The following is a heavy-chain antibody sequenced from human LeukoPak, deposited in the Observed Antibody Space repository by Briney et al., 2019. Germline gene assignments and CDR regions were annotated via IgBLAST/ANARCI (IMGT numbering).Heavy chain of an antibody. CDR3: AREASGDRSPYYFDC. Sequence: GGSLRLSCAASGFTFSSYEMNWVRQAPGKGLEWVSYISRSGSTIYYADSVGGRFTISRDNAKNSLFLQMNSLRVEDTAVYYCAREASGDRSPYYFDCWGQGTLATVSS. V-gene: IGHV3-48*03. D-gene: IGHD2-15*01. CDR1: GFTFSSYE. CDR2: ISRSGSTI. J-gene: IGHJ4*02.